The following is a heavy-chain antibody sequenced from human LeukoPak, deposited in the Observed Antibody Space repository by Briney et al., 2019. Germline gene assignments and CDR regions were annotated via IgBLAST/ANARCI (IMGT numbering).Heavy chain of an antibody. D-gene: IGHD6-13*01. V-gene: IGHV3-30*18. CDR2: ISYDGSNK. CDR1: GFTFSSYG. CDR3: AKEGYSSSWYSSHYYYYYMDV. Sequence: PGRSLRLSCAASGFTFSSYGMHWVRQAPGKGLEWVAAISYDGSNKYYADSVKGRFTISRDNSKNTLYLQMNSLRAEDTAVYYCAKEGYSSSWYSSHYYYYYMDVWGKGTTVTVSS. J-gene: IGHJ6*03.